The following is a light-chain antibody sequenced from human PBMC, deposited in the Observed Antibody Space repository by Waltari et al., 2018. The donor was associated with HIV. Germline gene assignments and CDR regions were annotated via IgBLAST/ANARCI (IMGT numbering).Light chain of an antibody. J-gene: IGLJ2*01. CDR2: RSY. CDR1: SGRDF. Sequence: QSVLTQPPSASGTPGQRVTISCSAGSGRDFVYWYQVLPGTAPKLLIQRSYQRASGVPDRFSGSKSGTSASLAISGRRSEDEADYYCAVWDDNLNVVFGGGTKLTVL. V-gene: IGLV1-47*01. CDR3: AVWDDNLNVV.